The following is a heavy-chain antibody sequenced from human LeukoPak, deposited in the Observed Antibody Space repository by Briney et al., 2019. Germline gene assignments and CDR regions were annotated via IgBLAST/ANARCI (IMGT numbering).Heavy chain of an antibody. CDR3: ATGAPLTGTTYGGEDFDY. Sequence: GESLKISCKGSGYSFTSYWIGWVRQMPGKGLEWMGIIYPGDSDTRYSPSFQGQVTISADKSISTAYLQWSSLKASDTAMYYCATGAPLTGTTYGGEDFDYWGQGTLVTVSS. J-gene: IGHJ4*02. V-gene: IGHV5-51*01. CDR1: GYSFTSYW. D-gene: IGHD1-20*01. CDR2: IYPGDSDT.